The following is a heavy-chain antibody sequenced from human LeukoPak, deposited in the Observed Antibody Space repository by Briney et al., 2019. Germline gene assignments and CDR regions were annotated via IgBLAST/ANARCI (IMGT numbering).Heavy chain of an antibody. CDR2: INHSGST. Sequence: PSETLSLTCAVYGGSFSGYYWSWIRQPPGKGLEWIGEINHSGSTNYNPSLKSRVTISVDTSKNQFSLKLSSVTAADTAVYYCAGSTPGESPILYWGQGTLVTVSS. D-gene: IGHD2-21*01. J-gene: IGHJ4*02. CDR1: GGSFSGYY. V-gene: IGHV4-34*01. CDR3: AGSTPGESPILY.